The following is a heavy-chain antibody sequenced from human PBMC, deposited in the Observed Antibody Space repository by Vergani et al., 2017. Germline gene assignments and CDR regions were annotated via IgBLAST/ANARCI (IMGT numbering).Heavy chain of an antibody. D-gene: IGHD3-22*01. CDR3: ARVPADSSGLFDY. CDR2: IYYSGST. Sequence: QVQLQESGPGLVKPSETLSLTCTVSGGSISSYYWSWIRQPPGKGLEWIGYIYYSGSTNYNPSLKSRVTISVDTSKNQFSLKLSSVTAADTAVYYCARVPADSSGLFDYWGQGTLGTVSS. CDR1: GGSISSYY. J-gene: IGHJ4*02. V-gene: IGHV4-59*01.